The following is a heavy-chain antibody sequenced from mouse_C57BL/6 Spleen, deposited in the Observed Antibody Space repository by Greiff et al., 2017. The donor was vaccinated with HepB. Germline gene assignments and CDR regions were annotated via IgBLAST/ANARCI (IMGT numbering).Heavy chain of an antibody. D-gene: IGHD1-1*01. V-gene: IGHV5-4*03. CDR1: GFTFSSYA. Sequence: DVKLQESGGGLVKPGGSLKLSCAASGFTFSSYAMSWVRQTPEKRLEWVATISDGGSYTYYPDNVKGRFTISRDNAKNNPYLQMSHLKSEDTAMYYCASLYYYAMDYWGQGTSVTVSS. CDR2: ISDGGSYT. CDR3: ASLYYYAMDY. J-gene: IGHJ4*01.